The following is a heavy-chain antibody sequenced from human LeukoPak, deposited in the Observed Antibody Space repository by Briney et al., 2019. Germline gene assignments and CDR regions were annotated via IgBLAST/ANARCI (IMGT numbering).Heavy chain of an antibody. V-gene: IGHV3-23*01. D-gene: IGHD6-19*01. J-gene: IGHJ4*02. CDR1: GFTFSSYA. CDR3: AQGLSGYSSGWYDLDY. Sequence: GGSLRLSCAASGFTFSSYAMSWVRQAPGKGLEWVSAISGSGGSTYYADSVKGRFTISRDNSKNTLCLQMNSLRAEDTAVYYCAQGLSGYSSGWYDLDYWGQGTLVTVSS. CDR2: ISGSGGST.